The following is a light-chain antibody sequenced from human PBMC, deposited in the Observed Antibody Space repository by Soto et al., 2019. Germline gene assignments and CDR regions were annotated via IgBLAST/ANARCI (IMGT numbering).Light chain of an antibody. CDR2: SAS. CDR3: QKYDSAPRT. J-gene: IGKJ1*01. Sequence: DIQMTQSPSSLSASVGYSVTITCRASQGINNDLAWYQQKPGKVPVLLIYSASTLKPGIHSRCSGSGAGTDFTLTISSLQPEDFATYYCQKYDSAPRTCGQGTKVDIK. V-gene: IGKV1-27*01. CDR1: QGINND.